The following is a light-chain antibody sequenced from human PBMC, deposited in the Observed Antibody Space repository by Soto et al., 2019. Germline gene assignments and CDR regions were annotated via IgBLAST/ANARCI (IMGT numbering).Light chain of an antibody. CDR2: ENN. J-gene: IGLJ2*01. V-gene: IGLV1-51*01. CDR1: SSNIGNYD. CDR3: GVWDSSLSGGV. Sequence: QSVLTQPPAVSAAPGQKVTISCSGSSSNIGNYDVSWHQQLPGTAPKLLIYENNKRPSGIPDRFSGSKSGTSATLGITGLRTGDEADYYCGVWDSSLSGGVFGGGTKLTVL.